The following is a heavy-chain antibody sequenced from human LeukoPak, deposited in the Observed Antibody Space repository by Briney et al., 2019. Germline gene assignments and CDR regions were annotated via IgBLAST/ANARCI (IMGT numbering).Heavy chain of an antibody. Sequence: PSETLSLTCTVSGSSISSGVYYWSWIRQPAGKGLEWIGRIHTRGTTNYNPSLKSRVTISVDTPKSQFSLNLSSVTAADTGVYYCARAPEYGWGSYLLYWGQGIQDTVSS. CDR2: IHTRGTT. CDR1: GSSISSGVYY. CDR3: ARAPEYGWGSYLLY. J-gene: IGHJ4*02. V-gene: IGHV4-61*02. D-gene: IGHD3-10*01.